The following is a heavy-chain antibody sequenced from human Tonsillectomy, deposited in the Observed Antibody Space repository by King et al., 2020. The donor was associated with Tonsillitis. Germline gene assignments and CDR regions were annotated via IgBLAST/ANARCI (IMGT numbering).Heavy chain of an antibody. CDR1: GGSFSDYY. CDR3: ARGEGVAATDYYYYMDV. CDR2: INHSGST. D-gene: IGHD2-15*01. V-gene: IGHV4-34*01. J-gene: IGHJ6*03. Sequence: VQLQQWGAGLLKPSETLSLTCAVYGGSFSDYYWIWIRQPPGMGLEWIGEINHSGSTNYNPSLKSRVTILVDTSTNQFSLKLSSVTAADTAVYYCARGEGVAATDYYYYMDVWGKGTTVAVSS.